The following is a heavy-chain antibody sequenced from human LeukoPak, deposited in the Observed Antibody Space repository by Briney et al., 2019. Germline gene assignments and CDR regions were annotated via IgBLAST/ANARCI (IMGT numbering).Heavy chain of an antibody. V-gene: IGHV1-69*05. CDR1: GGFFSGYA. J-gene: IGHJ4*02. D-gene: IGHD3-22*01. Sequence: GASVKVSCKASGGFFSGYAMSWLRQAPGQGLEWLGGVIPIYYITKYAQKFQDRVTITTDEFTSTAYMELSSLRSEDTAVYYCAGLDYYDSSGYYSLDYWGQGTLVTVSS. CDR3: AGLDYYDSSGYYSLDY. CDR2: VIPIYYIT.